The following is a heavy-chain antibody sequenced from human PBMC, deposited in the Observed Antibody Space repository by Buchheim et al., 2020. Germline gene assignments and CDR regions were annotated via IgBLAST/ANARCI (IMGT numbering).Heavy chain of an antibody. V-gene: IGHV3-30*18. CDR2: IANDGRDK. CDR3: AKDGTPSAAAYYFDY. CDR1: GIIFSNFG. D-gene: IGHD2-2*01. J-gene: IGHJ4*02. Sequence: QVQLVESGGGVVQTGSSLRLSCAASGIIFSNFGMHWVRQAPDKGLEWVAVIANDGRDKKYADSVKGRFTISRDNSKNTLYLQMNGLRAEDTAVYYCAKDGTPSAAAYYFDYWGQGAL.